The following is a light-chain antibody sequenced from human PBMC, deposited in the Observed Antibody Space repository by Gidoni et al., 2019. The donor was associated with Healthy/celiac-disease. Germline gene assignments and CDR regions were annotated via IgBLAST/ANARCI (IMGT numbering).Light chain of an antibody. Sequence: ELVFTQSPCTLSLSPGERATLSCRASQSTSSSYLAWYQQKPGQAPRLLIDGASRRTTGIPDRFSGSGSGAEFTITSSRLEPEDFAVYYCQQYGSSPLTFXGXTKVEIK. CDR1: QSTSSSY. CDR2: GAS. J-gene: IGKJ4*01. V-gene: IGKV3-20*01. CDR3: QQYGSSPLT.